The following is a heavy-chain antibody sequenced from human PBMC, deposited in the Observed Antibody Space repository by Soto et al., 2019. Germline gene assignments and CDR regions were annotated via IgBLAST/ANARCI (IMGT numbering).Heavy chain of an antibody. D-gene: IGHD4-17*01. V-gene: IGHV5-51*01. CDR1: GYSFTSYW. CDR2: IYPGYSDT. J-gene: IGHJ6*02. Sequence: GESLKISCRSSGYSFTSYWIGWVRQMPGKGLERMGIIYPGYSDTRYSPSFQGQVTISADKSISTAYLQWSSLKASDTAMYYCARLTLTTSPNYYSYGMDVWGQGTTVTVSS. CDR3: ARLTLTTSPNYYSYGMDV.